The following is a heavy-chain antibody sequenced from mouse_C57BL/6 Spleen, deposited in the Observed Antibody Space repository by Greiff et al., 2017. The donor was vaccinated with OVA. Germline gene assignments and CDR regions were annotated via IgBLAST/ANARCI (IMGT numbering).Heavy chain of an antibody. Sequence: EVKLMESGAELVRPGASVKLSCTASGFNFKDDYMHWVKQRPEQGLEWIGWIDPENGDTEYASKFQGKATITADTSSNTAYLQLSSLTSEDTAVYYCTTRQLRRRGFAYWGQGTLVTVSA. D-gene: IGHD3-2*02. CDR3: TTRQLRRRGFAY. V-gene: IGHV14-4*01. CDR2: IDPENGDT. J-gene: IGHJ3*01. CDR1: GFNFKDDY.